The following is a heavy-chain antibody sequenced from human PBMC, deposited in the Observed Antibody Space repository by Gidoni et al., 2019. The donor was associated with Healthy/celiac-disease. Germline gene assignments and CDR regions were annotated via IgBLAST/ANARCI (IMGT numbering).Heavy chain of an antibody. D-gene: IGHD3-10*01. V-gene: IGHV3-23*01. Sequence: QAPGKGLEWVSAISGSGGSTYYADSVKGRFTISRDNSKNTLYLQMNSLRAEDTAAYYCAKDRVLLWFGAIDYWGQGTLVTVSS. CDR2: ISGSGGST. J-gene: IGHJ4*02. CDR3: AKDRVLLWFGAIDY.